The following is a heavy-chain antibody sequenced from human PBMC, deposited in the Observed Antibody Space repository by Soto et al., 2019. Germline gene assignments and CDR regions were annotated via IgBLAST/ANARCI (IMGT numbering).Heavy chain of an antibody. Sequence: DVRLVESGGGLVQPGGSLRLSCTASGFSVGRLFMTWVRQAPGKGLEWVSVLSSDDNTYYADSVKGRLTISRDISKNTLFLEMNSLRAEDTAVYHCARDIFGGSYDFWHGGQGTLVTVSS. V-gene: IGHV3-66*01. J-gene: IGHJ4*02. D-gene: IGHD3-3*01. CDR3: ARDIFGGSYDFWH. CDR1: GFSVGRLF. CDR2: LSSDDNT.